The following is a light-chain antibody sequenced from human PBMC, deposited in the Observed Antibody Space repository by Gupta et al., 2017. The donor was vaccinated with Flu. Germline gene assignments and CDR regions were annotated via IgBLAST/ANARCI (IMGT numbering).Light chain of an antibody. CDR2: EVS. J-gene: IGLJ1*01. V-gene: IGLV2-8*01. Sequence: QAALLQPPSAFGSPGQSLTIACTGTSSDVGGYNYVSWYQQHPGKAHKLMIYEVSKRPSGVPDRFSGSKSGNTASLTVSGLQAEDEADYYCSSYAGSNNYVFGTGTKVTVL. CDR1: SSDVGGYNY. CDR3: SSYAGSNNYV.